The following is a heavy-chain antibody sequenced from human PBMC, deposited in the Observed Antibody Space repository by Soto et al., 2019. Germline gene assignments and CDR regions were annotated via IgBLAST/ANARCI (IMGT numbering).Heavy chain of an antibody. D-gene: IGHD3-3*01. Sequence: GESLKISCKGSGYSFTSYWISWVRQMPGKGLEWMGRIDPSDSYTNYSPSFQGHVTISADKSISTAYLQWSSLKASDTAMYYCASIYYDFWSGYGYYYYGMDVWGQGTTVTVSS. CDR2: IDPSDSYT. CDR3: ASIYYDFWSGYGYYYYGMDV. V-gene: IGHV5-10-1*01. J-gene: IGHJ6*02. CDR1: GYSFTSYW.